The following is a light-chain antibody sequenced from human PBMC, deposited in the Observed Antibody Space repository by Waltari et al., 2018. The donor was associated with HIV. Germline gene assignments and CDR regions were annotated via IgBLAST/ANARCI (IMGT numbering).Light chain of an antibody. CDR2: DVY. Sequence: QSALTQSPSASGSPGQAVTISCTGTSSDVGTYDYVSWYQQHPGEAPTLVLYDVYKRPTWVPDRFSSSKSGTTASLTVSGLQADDEASYCCSSYAGSKNRVVFGGGTFLTVL. CDR3: SSYAGSKNRVV. V-gene: IGLV2-8*01. J-gene: IGLJ2*01. CDR1: SSDVGTYDY.